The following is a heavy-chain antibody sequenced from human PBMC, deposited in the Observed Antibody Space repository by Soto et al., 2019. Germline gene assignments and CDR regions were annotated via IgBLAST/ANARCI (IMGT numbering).Heavy chain of an antibody. Sequence: GGSLRLSCAASGFTFSSYAMSWVRQAPGKGLEWVSAISGSGGSTYYADSVKGRFTISRDNSKNTLYLQMNSLRAEDTAVYYCAPPYGDYTNLQFDYWGQGTLVTVSS. D-gene: IGHD4-17*01. CDR3: APPYGDYTNLQFDY. CDR1: GFTFSSYA. V-gene: IGHV3-23*01. J-gene: IGHJ4*02. CDR2: ISGSGGST.